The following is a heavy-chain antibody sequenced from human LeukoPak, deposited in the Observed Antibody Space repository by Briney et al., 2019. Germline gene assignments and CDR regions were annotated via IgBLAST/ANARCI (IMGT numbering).Heavy chain of an antibody. CDR1: GYTFTSYY. CDR3: ARDQFDWLSNWFDP. D-gene: IGHD3-9*01. J-gene: IGHJ5*02. Sequence: ASVKVSCKASGYTFTSYYMHWVRQAPGQGLEWMGIINPSGGSTSYAQKFQGRVTMSVDTSKNQFSLKLSSVTAADTAVYYCARDQFDWLSNWFDPWGQGTLVTVSS. V-gene: IGHV1-46*01. CDR2: INPSGGST.